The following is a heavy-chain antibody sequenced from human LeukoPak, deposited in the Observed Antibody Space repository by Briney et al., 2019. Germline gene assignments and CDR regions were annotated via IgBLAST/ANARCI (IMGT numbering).Heavy chain of an antibody. J-gene: IGHJ4*02. D-gene: IGHD2-2*02. CDR1: GGSFSGYY. CDR3: ARTPPRYCSSTSCYTFPDY. Sequence: ASETLSLTCAVYGGSFSGYYWSWIRQPPGKGLEWIGEINHRGSTNYNPSLKSRVTISVDTSKNQFSLKLGSVTAADTAVYYCARTPPRYCSSTSCYTFPDYWGQGTLVTVSS. CDR2: INHRGST. V-gene: IGHV4-34*01.